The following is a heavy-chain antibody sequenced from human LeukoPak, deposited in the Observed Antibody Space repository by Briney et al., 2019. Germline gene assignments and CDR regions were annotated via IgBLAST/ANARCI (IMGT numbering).Heavy chain of an antibody. CDR3: ARDAQRGFDYSNSLKN. CDR2: IGSDASNR. CDR1: GFIFSHHG. V-gene: IGHV3-33*01. Sequence: GGSLRLSCAASGFIFSHHGMHWVRQAPGKGLEWVAVIGSDASNRFYADSVKGRFTISRDNSQNTVFLQMNSLRVKDTAIYYCARDAQRGFDYSNSLKNWGHGTLVTVSS. D-gene: IGHD4-11*01. J-gene: IGHJ4*01.